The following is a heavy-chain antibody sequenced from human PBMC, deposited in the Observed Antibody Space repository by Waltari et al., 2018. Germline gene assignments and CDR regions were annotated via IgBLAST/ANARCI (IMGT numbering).Heavy chain of an antibody. J-gene: IGHJ4*02. CDR2: INHSGST. D-gene: IGHD3-16*02. Sequence: QVQLQQWGAGLLKPSETLSLTCAVYGGSFSCYYWRWLRQPPGQGLQWIGEINHSGSTNYNPSLKSRVTISVDTSKNQFSLKLSSVTAADTAVYYCARGRFYDYVWGSYRYTGAFDYWGQGTLVTVSS. CDR1: GGSFSCYY. V-gene: IGHV4-34*01. CDR3: ARGRFYDYVWGSYRYTGAFDY.